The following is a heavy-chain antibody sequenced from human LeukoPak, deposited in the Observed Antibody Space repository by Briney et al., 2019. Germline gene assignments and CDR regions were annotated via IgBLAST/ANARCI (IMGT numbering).Heavy chain of an antibody. CDR2: FHYTGTI. V-gene: IGHV4-39*01. D-gene: IGHD3-10*01. Sequence: SETLSLTCIVSGGSMSSTDHFWGWIRQPPGKGLEWIVSFHYTGTIFYSPSLESRGTISIDTSKNQFSLKIRSVTAADTAVYYCARQGVVPNKAGWYFDLWGRGALVTVSS. CDR3: ARQGVVPNKAGWYFDL. J-gene: IGHJ2*01. CDR1: GGSMSSTDHF.